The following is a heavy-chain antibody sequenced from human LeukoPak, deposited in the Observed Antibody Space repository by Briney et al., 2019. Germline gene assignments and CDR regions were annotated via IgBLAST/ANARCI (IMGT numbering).Heavy chain of an antibody. Sequence: GGSLRLSCAASGFTFSSYWMSWVRQAPGKGLEWVANIKEDGGEEKYVDSVKGRFTISRDNAKNSVYLQMNSLRAEDTAVYYCARDFRAARNDAFDIWGQGTMVTVSS. V-gene: IGHV3-7*01. J-gene: IGHJ3*02. D-gene: IGHD6-6*01. CDR1: GFTFSSYW. CDR2: IKEDGGEE. CDR3: ARDFRAARNDAFDI.